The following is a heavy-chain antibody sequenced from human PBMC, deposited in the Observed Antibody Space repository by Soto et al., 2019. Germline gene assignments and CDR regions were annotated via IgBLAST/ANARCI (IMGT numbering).Heavy chain of an antibody. V-gene: IGHV4-30-4*01. Sequence: SETLSLTCTVSGGAIKNGDYYWSWIRQPPGKGLEWIGYIYYSGRTDYSPALKSRVTISVDTSENQFSLELSSVTAADTAVYYCARVNLVRAAYSFDSWGQGTLVTISS. D-gene: IGHD1-26*01. CDR3: ARVNLVRAAYSFDS. CDR2: IYYSGRT. J-gene: IGHJ4*02. CDR1: GGAIKNGDYY.